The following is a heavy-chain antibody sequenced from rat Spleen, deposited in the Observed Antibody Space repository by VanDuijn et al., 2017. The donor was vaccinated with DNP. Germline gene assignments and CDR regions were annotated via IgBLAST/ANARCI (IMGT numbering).Heavy chain of an antibody. CDR1: GFSLTSYG. D-gene: IGHD1-1*01. Sequence: QVQLKESGPGLVQPSQTLSLTCTVSGFSLTSYGVSWVRQPPGKGLEWIGAIWSGGSTDYNSALKSRLSISRDTSKSQVFLKMNSLQTEDTASYYCTSYYSGDFHYWGRGVMVTVSS. J-gene: IGHJ2*01. CDR2: IWSGGST. CDR3: TSYYSGDFHY. V-gene: IGHV2-4*01.